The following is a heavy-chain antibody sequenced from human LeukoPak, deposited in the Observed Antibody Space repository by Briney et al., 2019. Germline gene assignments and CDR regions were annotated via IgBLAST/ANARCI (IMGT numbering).Heavy chain of an antibody. Sequence: KPGGSLRLSCAASGFTFSSYSMTWVRQAPGKGLEWVSSISSSSSYIYYADSVKGRFTISRDNAKNSLYLQMNSLRAEDTAVYYCARDSTAPVQARYYYYGMDVWGQGTTVTVSS. CDR1: GFTFSSYS. CDR3: ARDSTAPVQARYYYYGMDV. J-gene: IGHJ6*02. CDR2: ISSSSSYI. V-gene: IGHV3-21*01. D-gene: IGHD5-18*01.